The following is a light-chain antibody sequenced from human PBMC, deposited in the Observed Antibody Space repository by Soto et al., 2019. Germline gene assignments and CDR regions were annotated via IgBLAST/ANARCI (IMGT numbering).Light chain of an antibody. V-gene: IGKV3D-15*01. CDR1: QSISIN. Sequence: GLTPNQGNLSVSPKDRVLLSRRASQSISINLAWYQPKPGPAPRLLIHGASTRATGVPARISGSGSGTEFTLTMSSLQSEDFAVYYCQQFRNWPWTVGQGTKVDIK. J-gene: IGKJ1*01. CDR2: GAS. CDR3: QQFRNWPWT.